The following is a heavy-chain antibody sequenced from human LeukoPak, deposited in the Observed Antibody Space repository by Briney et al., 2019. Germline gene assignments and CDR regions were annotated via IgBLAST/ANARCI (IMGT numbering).Heavy chain of an antibody. D-gene: IGHD1-26*01. CDR3: VKDSPPRYSGSPPAY. V-gene: IGHV3-7*03. CDR1: GFTFSSYW. CDR2: INKDGGEK. Sequence: GGSLRLSCAASGFTFSSYWMSWVRQAPGKGLEWVANINKDGGEKYYVDSVKGRFTISRDNAKNSLYLQMNSLRADDTTVYYCVKDSPPRYSGSPPAYWGQGTLVTVSS. J-gene: IGHJ4*02.